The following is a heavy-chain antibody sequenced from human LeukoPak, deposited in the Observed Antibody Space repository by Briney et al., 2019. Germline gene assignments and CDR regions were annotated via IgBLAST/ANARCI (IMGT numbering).Heavy chain of an antibody. Sequence: SETLSLTCAVYIDSFTNYYWNWIRQTPGKGLEWIGEVNDSGGTNINPSLRSRVILSVDTSKNQFSLKLSSVTAADTAVYYCARLQQLAPTFLDYWGQGTLVTVSS. CDR1: IDSFTNYY. D-gene: IGHD6-13*01. J-gene: IGHJ4*02. CDR2: VNDSGGT. V-gene: IGHV4-34*01. CDR3: ARLQQLAPTFLDY.